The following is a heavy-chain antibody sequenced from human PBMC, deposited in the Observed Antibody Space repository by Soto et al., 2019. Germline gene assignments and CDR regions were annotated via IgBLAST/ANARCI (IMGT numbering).Heavy chain of an antibody. J-gene: IGHJ6*03. CDR3: AKDVSTPQWLVPVTYYYYYMDV. Sequence: GGSLRLSCAASGFTFSSYAMSWVRQAPGKGLEWVSAISGSGGSTYYADSVKGRFTISRDNSKNTLYLQMNSLRAEDTAVYYCAKDVSTPQWLVPVTYYYYYMDVWGKGTTVTVSS. CDR2: ISGSGGST. V-gene: IGHV3-23*01. CDR1: GFTFSSYA. D-gene: IGHD6-19*01.